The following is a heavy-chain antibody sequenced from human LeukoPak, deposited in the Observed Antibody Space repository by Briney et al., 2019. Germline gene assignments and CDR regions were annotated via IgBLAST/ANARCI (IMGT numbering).Heavy chain of an antibody. CDR3: AKDHTPIPTSIYFDY. Sequence: GGSLRLSCAASGFTFSSYAMSWVRQAPGKGLEWVPAISGSGGITYYADSVKGRFTISRDNSKNTLFLQMNSLRAEDTAVYYCAKDHTPIPTSIYFDYWGQGTLVTVSS. J-gene: IGHJ4*02. V-gene: IGHV3-23*01. CDR2: ISGSGGIT. D-gene: IGHD3-9*01. CDR1: GFTFSSYA.